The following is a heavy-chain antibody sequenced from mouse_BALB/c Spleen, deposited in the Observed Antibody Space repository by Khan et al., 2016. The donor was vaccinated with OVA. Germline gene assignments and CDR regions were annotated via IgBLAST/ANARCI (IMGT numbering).Heavy chain of an antibody. Sequence: QVQLKQSGPGLVAPSQSLSITCTVSGFSLTGYGVNWIRQPPGKGLEGLGRIWGEGSTDYNSAIKYRMSISKDNSKSKVFLKMNSMQTDDTARYYCARCRSYIRRVFAYWGPGTLVSVSA. V-gene: IGHV2-6-7*01. CDR3: ARCRSYIRRVFAY. CDR2: IWGEGST. D-gene: IGHD1-1*01. CDR1: GFSLTGYG. J-gene: IGHJ3*01.